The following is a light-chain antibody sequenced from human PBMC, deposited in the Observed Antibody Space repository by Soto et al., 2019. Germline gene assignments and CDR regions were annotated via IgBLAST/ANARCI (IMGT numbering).Light chain of an antibody. CDR2: GAS. J-gene: IGKJ5*01. CDR1: ESVSTN. CDR3: QHFGGTTFT. V-gene: IGKV3-15*01. Sequence: EIEMTQSPATLSLAPGEVVTLSFSASESVSTNLAWYQQKAGQAPRLLIYGASTRATGVPARFSGSGSGTDFTLTISRLEPGDFAVYYCQHFGGTTFTFGQGTRLEIK.